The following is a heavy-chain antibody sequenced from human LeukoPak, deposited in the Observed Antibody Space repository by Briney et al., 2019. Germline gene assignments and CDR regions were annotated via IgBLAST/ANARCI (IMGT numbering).Heavy chain of an antibody. D-gene: IGHD2-2*01. CDR2: INHSGST. V-gene: IGHV4-39*07. J-gene: IGHJ3*02. CDR1: GGSINSSSYY. CDR3: ARRRLLPAAIQRHGAFDM. Sequence: SETLSLTCTVSGGSINSSSYYWGWIRQPPGTGLEWIGEINHSGSTNYNPSLKSRVTISVDTSKNQFSLKLSSLTAADTAMYYCARRRLLPAAIQRHGAFDMWGQGTMVTVSS.